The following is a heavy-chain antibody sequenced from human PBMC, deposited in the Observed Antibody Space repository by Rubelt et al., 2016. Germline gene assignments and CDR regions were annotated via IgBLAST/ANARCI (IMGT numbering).Heavy chain of an antibody. V-gene: IGHV4-39*01. D-gene: IGHD5-24*01. Sequence: GWIRQPPGKGLEWIGSIYYSGSTYYNPSLKSRVTISVDTSKNQFSLKVTSVTAADTAVYYCARVDLLGILASNYFGPWGQGTLVTVSS. J-gene: IGHJ5*02. CDR3: ARVDLLGILASNYFGP. CDR2: IYYSGST.